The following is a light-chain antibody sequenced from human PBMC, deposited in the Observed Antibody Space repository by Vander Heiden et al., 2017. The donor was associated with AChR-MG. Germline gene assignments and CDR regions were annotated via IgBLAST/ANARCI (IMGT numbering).Light chain of an antibody. CDR2: EVS. J-gene: IGLJ3*02. V-gene: IGLV2-23*02. Sequence: HSALTQPASVSGSPGQSITISCTGTTSDVGSYNLVSWYQQHPGKAPKLVIYEVSKRPSGVSNRFSGSKSGNTASLTISGLQAEDEADYYCCSCAGSSTPRVFGGGTKLTGL. CDR1: TSDVGSYNL. CDR3: CSCAGSSTPRV.